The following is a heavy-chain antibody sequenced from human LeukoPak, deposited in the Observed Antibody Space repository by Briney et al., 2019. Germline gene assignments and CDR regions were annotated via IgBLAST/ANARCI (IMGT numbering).Heavy chain of an antibody. CDR1: GFTFSNHW. D-gene: IGHD7-27*01. CDR3: ARGRPGMGIVIDY. V-gene: IGHV3-7*01. J-gene: IGHJ4*02. Sequence: GESLKISCAASGFTFSNHWMSWVRQAPGKGLEWVANIKQDGSENYYVDSLKGRFTISRDNAKNSLYLQMNSLRAEDTAIYYCARGRPGMGIVIDYWGQGTLVTVSS. CDR2: IKQDGSEN.